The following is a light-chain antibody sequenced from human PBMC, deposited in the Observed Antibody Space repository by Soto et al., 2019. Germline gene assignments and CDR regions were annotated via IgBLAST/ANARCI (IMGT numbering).Light chain of an antibody. CDR1: QSVSSSF. CDR2: GAS. CDR3: QQYGSSHPVT. J-gene: IGKJ5*01. Sequence: EIVMTQSPGTLSLSPGERVTLSCGASQSVSSSFLAWYQQKPGQTPRLLIYGASGSATGSPDRFSGSGAGTNFTLTTSRLEPADVAVYYCQQYGSSHPVTFGQGTRLEIK. V-gene: IGKV3-20*01.